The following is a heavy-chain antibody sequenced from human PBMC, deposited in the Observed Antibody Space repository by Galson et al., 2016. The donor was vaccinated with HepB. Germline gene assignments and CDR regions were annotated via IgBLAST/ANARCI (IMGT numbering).Heavy chain of an antibody. J-gene: IGHJ4*02. V-gene: IGHV4-39*07. D-gene: IGHD2-15*01. Sequence: SETLSLTCTVSGGSIISSTYSWAWIRQPPGKGLEWIGSIHYSGSTYYNPSLKSRVTISVDSSKNQFSLKLNSVTAADTAVYYCASLLLYCSGGPCYLSNFDYWGQGTLVTVSS. CDR2: IHYSGST. CDR3: ASLLLYCSGGPCYLSNFDY. CDR1: GGSIISSTYS.